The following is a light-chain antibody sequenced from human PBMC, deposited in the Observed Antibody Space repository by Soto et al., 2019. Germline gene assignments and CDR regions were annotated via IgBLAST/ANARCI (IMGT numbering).Light chain of an antibody. CDR3: QQYSAWPLT. CDR2: GAS. J-gene: IGKJ4*01. V-gene: IGKV3-15*01. CDR1: QSVRSN. Sequence: EIVMTQSPAILSVSPGERATLFCRASQSVRSNFLAWYQHKPGQAPRLLIHGASTRATGVPARFSGSASETEFTLTISSLQSEDFAVYYRQQYSAWPLTFGGGTKVEIK.